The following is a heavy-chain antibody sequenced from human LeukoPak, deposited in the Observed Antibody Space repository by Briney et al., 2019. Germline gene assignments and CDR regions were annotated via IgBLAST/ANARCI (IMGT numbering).Heavy chain of an antibody. J-gene: IGHJ6*04. Sequence: PGGSLRLSCAASGFTFSSYGMNWVRQAPGKGLEWVSGITGRGESTYYAGSVKGRFTISRDNSKNSLYLQMNSLRAEDTAVYYCAELGITMIGGVWGKGTTVTISS. CDR3: AELGITMIGGV. CDR1: GFTFSSYG. D-gene: IGHD3-10*02. CDR2: ITGRGEST. V-gene: IGHV3-23*01.